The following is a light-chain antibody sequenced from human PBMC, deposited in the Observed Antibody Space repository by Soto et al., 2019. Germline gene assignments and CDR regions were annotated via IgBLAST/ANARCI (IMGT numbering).Light chain of an antibody. J-gene: IGKJ1*01. CDR3: QPYDASLWT. Sequence: IVWPQSAGILSLSPGERASPSCGASQSISSSFLAWYQQKPGQAPRLLMSATSTRATGIPDRCSGSGSGTDFTLTISRLEPEDFAVYYCQPYDASLWTFGQGTKVDIK. V-gene: IGKV3-20*01. CDR1: QSISSSF. CDR2: ATS.